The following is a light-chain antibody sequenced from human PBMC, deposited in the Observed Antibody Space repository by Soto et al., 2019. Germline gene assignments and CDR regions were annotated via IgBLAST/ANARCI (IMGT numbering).Light chain of an antibody. Sequence: DIQMTQSPSSLSEPVRHRLTMTGRASQSSSRWLAWYQRKPGKATKLLIYEASSLESGVPSRFSGSGSGTEFTLTITRLQPDDSATYYCQEYNSDSITFGQGTRLEI. J-gene: IGKJ5*01. V-gene: IGKV1-5*03. CDR1: QSSSRW. CDR3: QEYNSDSIT. CDR2: EAS.